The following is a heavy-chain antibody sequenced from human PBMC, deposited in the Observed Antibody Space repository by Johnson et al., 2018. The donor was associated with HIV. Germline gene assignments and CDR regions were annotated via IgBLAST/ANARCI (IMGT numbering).Heavy chain of an antibody. V-gene: IGHV3-30-3*01. D-gene: IGHD3-10*01. J-gene: IGHJ3*02. CDR3: ARGVDGAFDI. CDR1: GFTFSSYA. Sequence: VQLVESGGGVVQPGRSLRLSCAASGFTFSSYAMHWVRQAPGKGLEWVAVISYEGSNKYYADSVKGRFTISRDNSKNTLYLQMNSLRAEDTAVYYCARGVDGAFDIWGQGTMVTVSS. CDR2: ISYEGSNK.